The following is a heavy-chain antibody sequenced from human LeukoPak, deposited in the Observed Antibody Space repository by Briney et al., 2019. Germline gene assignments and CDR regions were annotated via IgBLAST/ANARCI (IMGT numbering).Heavy chain of an antibody. Sequence: NSSDTLSLTCTVSGPSITSYYWNWIRQPPGKGLEWIGYFYYSGSDNYNPSLKSRITISVDTSKNQFSLKLSSVTAADTAVYYCVRGYCSGATCYHFDYWGQGTLVTVSS. D-gene: IGHD2-15*01. CDR1: GPSITSYY. CDR3: VRGYCSGATCYHFDY. CDR2: FYYSGSD. J-gene: IGHJ4*02. V-gene: IGHV4-59*07.